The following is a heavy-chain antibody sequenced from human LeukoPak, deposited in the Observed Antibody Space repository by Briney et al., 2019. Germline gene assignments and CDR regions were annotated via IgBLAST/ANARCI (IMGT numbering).Heavy chain of an antibody. CDR2: MNPNSGNT. CDR1: GYTFTNYD. CDR3: ARDIAGATKGGWFDT. J-gene: IGHJ5*02. Sequence: ASVKVSCKASGYTFTNYDINWVRQATGQGLEWMGWMNPNSGNTGYAQKFQGRVTMTRNTSISTAYMELSSLRFEDTALYYCARDIAGATKGGWFDTWGQGTPVTVSS. D-gene: IGHD1-26*01. V-gene: IGHV1-8*01.